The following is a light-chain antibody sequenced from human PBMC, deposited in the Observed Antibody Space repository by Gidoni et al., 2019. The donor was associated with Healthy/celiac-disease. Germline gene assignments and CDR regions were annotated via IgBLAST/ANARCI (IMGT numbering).Light chain of an antibody. Sequence: DIQMTQSPSSLSASVGDRVTITCRASQSISSYLNWYQQKPGKARKLLIYAASSLQSGVPSRLSGSGSGTDFTLTISSLQPEDFATYYCQQSYSTPFTFGGGTKVEIK. CDR2: AAS. V-gene: IGKV1-39*01. CDR1: QSISSY. CDR3: QQSYSTPFT. J-gene: IGKJ4*01.